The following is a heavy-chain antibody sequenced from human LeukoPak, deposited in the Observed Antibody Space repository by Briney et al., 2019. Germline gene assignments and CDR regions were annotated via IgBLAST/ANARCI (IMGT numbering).Heavy chain of an antibody. V-gene: IGHV4-34*01. CDR2: INHSGST. Sequence: SETLSLTCAVYGGSFSGYYWSWIRQPPGKGLEWIGEINHSGSTNYNPSLKSRVTISVDTSKNQFSLKLSSVTAADTAVYYCARVRRSLNWFDSWGQGTLVTVSS. CDR1: GGSFSGYY. J-gene: IGHJ5*01. D-gene: IGHD3-3*01. CDR3: ARVRRSLNWFDS.